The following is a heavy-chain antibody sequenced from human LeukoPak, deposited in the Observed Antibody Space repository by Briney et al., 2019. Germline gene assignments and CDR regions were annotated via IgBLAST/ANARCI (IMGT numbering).Heavy chain of an antibody. V-gene: IGHV1-18*01. J-gene: IGHJ4*02. CDR1: GYTFTSYG. CDR3: ARVLGYCSGGSCYSGDYFDY. CDR2: ISAYNGNT. D-gene: IGHD2-15*01. Sequence: ASVKVSCKASGYTFTSYGISWVRQAPGQGLEWMGWISAYNGNTNYAQKFQGRVTITRNTSISTAYMELSSLRSEDTAVYYCARVLGYCSGGSCYSGDYFDYWGQGTLVTVSS.